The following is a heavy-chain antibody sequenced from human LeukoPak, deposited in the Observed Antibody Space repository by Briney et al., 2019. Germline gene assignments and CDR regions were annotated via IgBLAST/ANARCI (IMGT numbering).Heavy chain of an antibody. CDR2: IRSKIYGGTT. D-gene: IGHD5-12*01. V-gene: IGHV3-49*03. J-gene: IGHJ4*02. CDR1: GFTFDNYA. Sequence: GGSLRLSCTASGFTFDNYAMSWFRQAPGKGLEWVGFIRSKIYGGTTEYAASVKGRFTISRDDSKSIAQLQMTSLKSEDTAVYYCVRYSGDVDYWGQGTLVTVSS. CDR3: VRYSGDVDY.